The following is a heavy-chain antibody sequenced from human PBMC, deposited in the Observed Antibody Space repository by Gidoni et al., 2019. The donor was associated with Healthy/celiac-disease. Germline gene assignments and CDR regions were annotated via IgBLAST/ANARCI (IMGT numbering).Heavy chain of an antibody. V-gene: IGHV4-39*01. J-gene: IGHJ3*02. CDR2: IYYSGST. CDR3: ARGYDSSGFDAFDI. CDR1: GGPISSRGYY. D-gene: IGHD3-22*01. Sequence: QLQLQESGPGLVKPSETLSLTCTVSGGPISSRGYYWGWIRQPPGKGLGWIGSIYYSGSTYYNPSLKSRVTISVDTSKNQFSLKLSSVTAADTAVYYCARGYDSSGFDAFDIWGQGTMVTVSS.